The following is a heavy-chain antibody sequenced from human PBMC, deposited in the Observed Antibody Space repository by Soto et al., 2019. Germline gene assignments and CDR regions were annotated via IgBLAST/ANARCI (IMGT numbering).Heavy chain of an antibody. J-gene: IGHJ5*02. CDR3: ARDPGTAMLHWFDP. D-gene: IGHD5-18*01. V-gene: IGHV4-4*07. CDR2: IYTSGST. CDR1: GGSISSYY. Sequence: QVQLQESGPGLVKPSETLSLTCTVSGGSISSYYWSWIRQPAGKGLEWIGRIYTSGSTNYNPSLTSRVTMSVDTSKNQFSLKLSSVTAADTAVYYCARDPGTAMLHWFDPWGQGTLVTVSS.